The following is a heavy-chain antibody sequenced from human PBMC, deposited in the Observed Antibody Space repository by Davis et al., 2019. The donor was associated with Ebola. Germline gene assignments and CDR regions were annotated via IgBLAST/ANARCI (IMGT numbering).Heavy chain of an antibody. CDR1: GYSFTSYW. CDR2: IDPSDSYT. V-gene: IGHV5-10-1*01. Sequence: PGGSLRLSCKGSGYSFTSYWISWVRQMPGKGLEWMGRIDPSDSYTNYSPSFQGHVTISADKSISTAYLQWSSLKASDTAMYYCARDQLLYSTYWYFDLWGRGTLVTVSS. CDR3: ARDQLLYSTYWYFDL. D-gene: IGHD2-2*02. J-gene: IGHJ2*01.